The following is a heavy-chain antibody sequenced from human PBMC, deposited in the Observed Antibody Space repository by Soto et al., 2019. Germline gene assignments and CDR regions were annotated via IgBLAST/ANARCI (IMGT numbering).Heavy chain of an antibody. J-gene: IGHJ4*02. D-gene: IGHD3-22*01. CDR2: IYYSGST. CDR3: ARSDYYDSMGAIDS. V-gene: IGHV4-31*03. Sequence: SETLSLTCTVSGDSISSGGYYWSWIRQHPGKGLEWIGYIYYSGSTYYNPSLKSRVTISVDTSKNQFSLKLSSVTAADTAVYYCARSDYYDSMGAIDSWGQGTLVTVSA. CDR1: GDSISSGGYY.